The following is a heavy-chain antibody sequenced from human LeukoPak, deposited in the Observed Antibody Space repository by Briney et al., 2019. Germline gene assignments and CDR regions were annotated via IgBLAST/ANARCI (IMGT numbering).Heavy chain of an antibody. CDR1: GFTFSSYA. D-gene: IGHD3-9*01. V-gene: IGHV3-23*01. CDR2: ISGSGGST. Sequence: GGSLRLSCAASGFTFSSYAMSWVRQAPGKGLEWVSAISGSGGSTYYADSVKGRFTISRDNSKNTLYLQMDSLRAEDTALYYCARPINYDVLTAFYAYWGQGTPVAVSS. CDR3: ARPINYDVLTAFYAY. J-gene: IGHJ4*02.